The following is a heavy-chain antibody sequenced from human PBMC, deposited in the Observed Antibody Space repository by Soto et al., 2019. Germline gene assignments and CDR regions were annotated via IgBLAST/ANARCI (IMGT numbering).Heavy chain of an antibody. V-gene: IGHV4-39*01. Sequence: QLQLQESGPGLVKPSETLSLTCTVSGGSITSSSYYWGWIRQPPGKGLEWIGTVSSSGSTYYNASRKSRVTISVDTSKNHFSLELTAVTAADTAVYYCASYCSTASCYRRAFDPWGQGTLVTVSS. CDR1: GGSITSSSYY. J-gene: IGHJ5*02. D-gene: IGHD2-2*01. CDR3: ASYCSTASCYRRAFDP. CDR2: VSSSGST.